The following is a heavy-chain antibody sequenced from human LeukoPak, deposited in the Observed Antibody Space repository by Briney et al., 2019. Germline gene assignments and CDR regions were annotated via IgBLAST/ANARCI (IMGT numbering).Heavy chain of an antibody. V-gene: IGHV3-48*03. J-gene: IGHJ5*02. CDR1: GFTFSSYE. CDR2: ISSSGNTI. Sequence: GGSLRLSCAASGFTFSSYEMNWVRQAPGKGLEWVSYISSSGNTIYYADSVKGRFTISRDNAKNSLYLQMNSLRAEDTAVYYCARAAAVTGAFRDNWFDPWGQGSLVTVSS. CDR3: ARAAAVTGAFRDNWFDP. D-gene: IGHD6-19*01.